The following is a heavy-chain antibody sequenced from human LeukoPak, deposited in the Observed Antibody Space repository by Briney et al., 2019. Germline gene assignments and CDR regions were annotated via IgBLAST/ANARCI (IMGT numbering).Heavy chain of an antibody. CDR2: IYYNGST. CDR3: ARRSADYYYYGMDV. J-gene: IGHJ6*02. Sequence: SETLSLTCTVSGGSISSSSYYWGWIRQPPGTGLEWIGSIYYNGSTYYNPSLKSRVTISVDTSKNQFSLKLSSVTAADTAVYYCARRSADYYYYGMDVWGQGTTVTVSS. V-gene: IGHV4-39*01. CDR1: GGSISSSSYY.